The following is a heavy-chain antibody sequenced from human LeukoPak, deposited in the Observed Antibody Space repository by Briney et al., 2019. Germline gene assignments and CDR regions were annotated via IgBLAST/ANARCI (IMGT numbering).Heavy chain of an antibody. J-gene: IGHJ4*02. D-gene: IGHD5-24*01. Sequence: PGGSLRLSCAASGFIFSSYAMSWVRQAPGKGLEWVSAISGSGGSTYYADSVKGRFTISRDNSKNTLYLQMNSLRAEDTAVYYCAKDLTATIEGFDYWGQGTLVTVSS. CDR2: ISGSGGST. CDR3: AKDLTATIEGFDY. V-gene: IGHV3-23*01. CDR1: GFIFSSYA.